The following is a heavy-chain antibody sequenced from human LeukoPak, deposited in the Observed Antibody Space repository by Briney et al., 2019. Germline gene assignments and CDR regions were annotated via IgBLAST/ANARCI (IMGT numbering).Heavy chain of an antibody. Sequence: GASVKVSCKASGYTSTSYAMHWVRQAPGRRLEWMGWINAGNGNTKYSQKFQGRVTITRDTSASTAYMELSSLRSEDTAVYYCARAYYGSGSYFYWGQGTLVTVSS. CDR3: ARAYYGSGSYFY. D-gene: IGHD3-10*01. CDR2: INAGNGNT. J-gene: IGHJ4*02. V-gene: IGHV1-3*01. CDR1: GYTSTSYA.